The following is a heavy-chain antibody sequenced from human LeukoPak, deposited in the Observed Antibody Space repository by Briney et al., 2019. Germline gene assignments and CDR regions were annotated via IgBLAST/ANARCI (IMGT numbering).Heavy chain of an antibody. CDR1: GDSVSSNSAA. D-gene: IGHD1-26*01. CDR3: ARVVLSSNSRTVGAPKPVLRDAFDI. Sequence: SQTLSLTCAISGDSVSSNSAAWNWIRQSPSRGLEWLGRTYYRSKWYNDYAVSVKSRTTINPDTSKNQFSLQLNSVTPEDTAVYYCARVVLSSNSRTVGAPKPVLRDAFDIWGQGTMVTVSS. J-gene: IGHJ3*02. V-gene: IGHV6-1*01. CDR2: TYYRSKWYN.